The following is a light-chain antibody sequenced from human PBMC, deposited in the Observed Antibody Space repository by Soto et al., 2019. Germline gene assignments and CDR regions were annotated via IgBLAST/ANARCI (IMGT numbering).Light chain of an antibody. CDR2: KTS. CDR3: HHWYGYSWT. J-gene: IGKJ1*01. V-gene: IGKV1-5*03. CDR1: QSLTMW. Sequence: DIHMTQSPSTLSASVGDRVTITCRASQSLTMWLAWYQQKPGKAPNLLIYKTSSLESGVPPRLSGSGSWTAFSLTISSLQPDDFAADYGHHWYGYSWTFGRGTMVEVE.